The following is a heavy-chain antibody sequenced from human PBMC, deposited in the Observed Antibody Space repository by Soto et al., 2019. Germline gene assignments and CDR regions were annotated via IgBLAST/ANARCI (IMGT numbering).Heavy chain of an antibody. CDR1: GYTFTSYD. V-gene: IGHV1-8*01. J-gene: IGHJ4*02. CDR3: ARVGSGIAAADFDY. D-gene: IGHD6-13*01. CDR2: MNPNSGKT. Sequence: ASVKVSCKASGYTFTSYDINWVRQATGQGLEWMGWMNPNSGKTGYAQKFQGRVTMTRNTSISTAYMELSSLRSEDTAVYYCARVGSGIAAADFDYWGQGTLVTVSS.